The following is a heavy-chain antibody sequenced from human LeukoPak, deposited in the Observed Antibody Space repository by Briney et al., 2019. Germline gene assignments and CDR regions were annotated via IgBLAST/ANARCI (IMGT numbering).Heavy chain of an antibody. J-gene: IGHJ1*01. Sequence: SETLSLTCTVSGGSISSYYWGWIRQPPGKGLEWIGSIYYSGSTYYNPSLKSRVTISVDTSKNQFSLKLSSVTAADTAVYYCARPIAGATEYFQHWGQGILVTVSS. D-gene: IGHD6-13*01. CDR3: ARPIAGATEYFQH. CDR2: IYYSGST. V-gene: IGHV4-39*01. CDR1: GGSISSYY.